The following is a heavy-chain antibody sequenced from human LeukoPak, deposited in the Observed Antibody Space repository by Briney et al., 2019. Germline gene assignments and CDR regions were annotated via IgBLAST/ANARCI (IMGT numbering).Heavy chain of an antibody. D-gene: IGHD2-2*01. CDR2: IKSKTDGGTT. J-gene: IGHJ4*02. CDR1: GFTFSNAW. V-gene: IGHV3-15*01. CDR3: TTDIVVVPAAIQFDY. Sequence: GGSLRLSCAASGFTFSNAWMSWVRQAPGKGLEWVGRIKSKTDGGTTDYAAPVKGRFTISRDDSKNTLYLQMNSLKTEDTAVYYCTTDIVVVPAAIQFDYWGQGTLVTVSS.